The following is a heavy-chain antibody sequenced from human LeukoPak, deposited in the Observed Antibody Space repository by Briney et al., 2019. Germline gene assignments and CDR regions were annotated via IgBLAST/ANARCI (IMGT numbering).Heavy chain of an antibody. J-gene: IGHJ4*02. CDR3: ARGRTTDYYDSSGYYYDDY. CDR2: IYYSGST. Sequence: PSETLSLTCTVSGGSISSGGYYWSWIRQHPGKGLEWIGYIYYSGSTYYNPSLKSRVTISVDTSKNQFSLKLSSVTAADTAVYYCARGRTTDYYDSSGYYYDDYWGQGTLVTVSS. CDR1: GGSISSGGYY. V-gene: IGHV4-31*03. D-gene: IGHD3-22*01.